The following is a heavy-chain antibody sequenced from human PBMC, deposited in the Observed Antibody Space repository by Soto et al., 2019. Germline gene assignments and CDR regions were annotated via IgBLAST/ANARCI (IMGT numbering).Heavy chain of an antibody. CDR1: GGSISSGGYS. D-gene: IGHD3-22*01. Sequence: KASETLSLTCAVSGGSISSGGYSWSWIRQPPGKGLEWIGYIYHSGSTYYNPSLKSRVTISVDRSKNQFSLKLSSVTAADTAVYYCAMTIYDSKGYNRFHLWGQGTLVTVSS. CDR2: IYHSGST. V-gene: IGHV4-30-2*01. J-gene: IGHJ5*01. CDR3: AMTIYDSKGYNRFHL.